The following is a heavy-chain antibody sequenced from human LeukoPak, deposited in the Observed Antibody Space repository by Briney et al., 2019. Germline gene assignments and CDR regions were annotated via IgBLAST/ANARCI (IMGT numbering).Heavy chain of an antibody. CDR3: ARAGTTVTTGWFDP. CDR2: ISGSGAST. CDR1: GFTFNYYA. Sequence: GGSLRLSCAASGFTFNYYAMSWVRQAPGKGLEWVSSISGSGASTYYADSVRGRFTISRDNSKNTLYLQMNSLRAEDTAVYYCARAGTTVTTGWFDPWGQGTLVTVPS. J-gene: IGHJ5*02. D-gene: IGHD4-17*01. V-gene: IGHV3-23*01.